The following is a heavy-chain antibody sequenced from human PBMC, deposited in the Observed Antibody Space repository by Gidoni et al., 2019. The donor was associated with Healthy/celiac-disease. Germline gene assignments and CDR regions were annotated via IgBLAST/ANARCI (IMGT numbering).Heavy chain of an antibody. V-gene: IGHV5-10-1*03. Sequence: EVQLVQSGAEVKKPGESLRISCKGSGYSFTSYWISWVRQMPGKGLEWMGRIDPSDSYTNYSPSFQGHVTISADKSISTAYLQWSSLKASDTAMYYCARHNKRDPYYYYGMDVWGQGTTVTVSS. CDR3: ARHNKRDPYYYYGMDV. CDR1: GYSFTSYW. J-gene: IGHJ6*02. CDR2: IDPSDSYT.